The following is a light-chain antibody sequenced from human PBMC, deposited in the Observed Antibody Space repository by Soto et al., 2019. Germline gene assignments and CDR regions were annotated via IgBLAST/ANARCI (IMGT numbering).Light chain of an antibody. J-gene: IGLJ2*01. V-gene: IGLV2-11*01. CDR1: NSDVGHYNY. CDR3: CSYAGSSWI. Sequence: QSALTQPRSVSWSPGQSVTIACTGTNSDVGHYNYVSWYQQHPGKAPKLIIFDVDKRPSGVPDRFSGSKSGNTASLTISGLQAEDEADYYCCSYAGSSWIFGGGTKVTVL. CDR2: DVD.